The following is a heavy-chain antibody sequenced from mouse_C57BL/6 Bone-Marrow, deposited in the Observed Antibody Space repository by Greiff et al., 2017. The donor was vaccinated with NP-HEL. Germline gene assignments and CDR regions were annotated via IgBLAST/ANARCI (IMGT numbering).Heavy chain of an antibody. J-gene: IGHJ1*03. D-gene: IGHD1-1*01. Sequence: QVQLQQPGTELVKPGASVKLSCKASGYTFTSYWMHWVKQRPGQGLEWIGHINPSNGGTNYNEKFKSKDTLTVDKSSSTAYMQLISLTSEDSAVYYCARSYYGSSYVYFDVWGTGTTVTVSS. CDR1: GYTFTSYW. CDR2: INPSNGGT. V-gene: IGHV1-53*01. CDR3: ARSYYGSSYVYFDV.